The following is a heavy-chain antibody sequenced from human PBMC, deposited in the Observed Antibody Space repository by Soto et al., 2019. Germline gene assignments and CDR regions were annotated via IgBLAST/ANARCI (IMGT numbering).Heavy chain of an antibody. V-gene: IGHV2-5*02. CDR1: GFSLSTSGVG. CDR2: IYWDDDK. CDR3: AHGVVWDYYDIINWFDP. J-gene: IGHJ5*02. D-gene: IGHD3-9*01. Sequence: QITLKESGPTLVKPTQTLTLTCTFSGFSLSTSGVGVGWIRQPPGKALEWLALIYWDDDKRYSPSLKSRLTITKDTSKNQVVLTTTNMDPVDTATYYCAHGVVWDYYDIINWFDPWGQGTLVTVSS.